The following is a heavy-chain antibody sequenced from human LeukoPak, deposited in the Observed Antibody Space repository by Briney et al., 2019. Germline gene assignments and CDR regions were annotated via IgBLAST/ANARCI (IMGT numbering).Heavy chain of an antibody. CDR2: ISSSGSYI. CDR1: GFTFSSYS. J-gene: IGHJ6*03. Sequence: GGSLRLSCAASGFTFSSYSMNWVRQAPGKGLEWVSSISSSGSYIYYADSVKGRFTISRDNAKNSLYLQMNSLRAEDTAVYYCAREKEGYCSRTSCYLDYYYYYMDVWGKGTTVTISS. CDR3: AREKEGYCSRTSCYLDYYYYYMDV. V-gene: IGHV3-21*01. D-gene: IGHD2-2*01.